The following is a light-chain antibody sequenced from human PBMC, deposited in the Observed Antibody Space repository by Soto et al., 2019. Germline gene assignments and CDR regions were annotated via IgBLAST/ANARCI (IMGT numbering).Light chain of an antibody. CDR3: QQYDTSPYT. J-gene: IGKJ2*01. CDR2: GAS. CDR1: QRVSYDY. Sequence: PGERATLSCRASQRVSYDYLAWYQQKPGQAPRLLIYGASSRAGGIPDKFTGSGSGRDFTLTINRLEPEDSAVYYCQQYDTSPYTFAQGTKVEI. V-gene: IGKV3-20*01.